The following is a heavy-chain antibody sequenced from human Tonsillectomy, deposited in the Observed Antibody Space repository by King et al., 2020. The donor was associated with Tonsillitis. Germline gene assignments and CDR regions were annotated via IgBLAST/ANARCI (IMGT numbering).Heavy chain of an antibody. V-gene: IGHV4-59*01. CDR1: GGAINNYY. CDR3: VSSHGGY. CDR2: ISNSGIT. Sequence: QLQESGPGLVKPSETLSLTCSVSGGAINNYYWIWIRQAPGQGLEWIGQISNSGITNYVPSLQSRVTISTDKSKNQISLKMSSVSAADTAVYYCVSSHGGYWGQGILVIVSS. J-gene: IGHJ4*02. D-gene: IGHD3-10*01.